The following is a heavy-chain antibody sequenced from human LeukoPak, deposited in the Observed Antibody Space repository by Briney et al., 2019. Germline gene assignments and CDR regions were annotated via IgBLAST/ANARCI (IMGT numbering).Heavy chain of an antibody. J-gene: IGHJ4*02. D-gene: IGHD3-10*01. CDR2: IYYSGST. CDR1: GGSISSYY. Sequence: SETLSLTCTVSGGSISSYYWSWIRQPPGKGLEWIGYIYYSGSTNYNPSLKSRVTISVDTSKNQFSLKLSSVTAADTAVYYCARAPPGHYYFHYWGQGTLVTVSS. V-gene: IGHV4-59*01. CDR3: ARAPPGHYYFHY.